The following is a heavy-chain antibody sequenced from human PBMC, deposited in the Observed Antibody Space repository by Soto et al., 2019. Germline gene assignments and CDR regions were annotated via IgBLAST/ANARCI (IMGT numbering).Heavy chain of an antibody. J-gene: IGHJ3*02. CDR1: GYTFTSYY. CDR2: INPSGGST. Sequence: GASVKVSCKASGYTFTSYYMHWVRQAPGQGLEWMGIINPSGGSTSYAQKFQGRVTMTRDTSTSTVYMELSSLRSEDTAVYYCARSPLTRYLTVAPGGNDAFDIWGQGTMVTVSS. V-gene: IGHV1-46*03. D-gene: IGHD3-9*01. CDR3: ARSPLTRYLTVAPGGNDAFDI.